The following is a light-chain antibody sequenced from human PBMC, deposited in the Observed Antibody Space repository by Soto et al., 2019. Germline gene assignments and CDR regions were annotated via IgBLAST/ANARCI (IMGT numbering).Light chain of an antibody. Sequence: ALTQPASASGSPGQSVTNFCICTISDVGGYDYVSWYQQQRGNAPKLMIYEVTIRPSGVSDLFFGSKCGNTASLTVSGFHAEDEADYYFSSYSGGYTSCVFGTGTKVSVL. CDR2: EVT. CDR3: SSYSGGYTSCV. J-gene: IGLJ1*01. V-gene: IGLV2-8*01. CDR1: ISDVGGYDY.